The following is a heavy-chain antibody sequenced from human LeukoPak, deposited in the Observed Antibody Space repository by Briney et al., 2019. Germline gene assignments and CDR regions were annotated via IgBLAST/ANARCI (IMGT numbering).Heavy chain of an antibody. D-gene: IGHD6-13*01. V-gene: IGHV4-59*01. J-gene: IGHJ3*02. CDR3: ARTSLAGKRNDAFDI. Sequence: TSETLSLTCTVSGGSISSYYWSWIRQPPGKGLEWIGYIYYSGSTNYNPSLKSRVTISVDTSKNQFSLKLSSVTAADTAVYYCARTSLAGKRNDAFDIWGQGTMVTVSS. CDR1: GGSISSYY. CDR2: IYYSGST.